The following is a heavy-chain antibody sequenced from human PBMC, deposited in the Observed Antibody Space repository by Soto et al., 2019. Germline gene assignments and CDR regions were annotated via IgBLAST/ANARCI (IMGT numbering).Heavy chain of an antibody. CDR1: GGSIGSYH. CDR3: ARDTVLTGMFDF. D-gene: IGHD4-17*01. V-gene: IGHV4-59*01. Sequence: SETLSLTCTVPGGSIGSYHWSWVRQPPGKGLEWIASVYYAGTTNYNPSPGSRVTISIDAPENQISLKLTSVTAADTAFYYCARDTVLTGMFDFWGQGTLVTVSS. CDR2: VYYAGTT. J-gene: IGHJ4*02.